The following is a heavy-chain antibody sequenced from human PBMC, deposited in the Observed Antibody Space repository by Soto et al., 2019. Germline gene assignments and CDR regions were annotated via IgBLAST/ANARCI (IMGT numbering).Heavy chain of an antibody. CDR3: ARAFWELAPFDY. CDR2: IYSGGST. Sequence: GSLRLSCAASGFTVSSNYMSWVRQAPGKGLEWVSVIYSGGSTYYADSVKGRFTISRDNSKNTLYLQMNSLRAEDTAVYYCARAFWELAPFDYWGQGTLVTVSS. J-gene: IGHJ4*02. D-gene: IGHD1-26*01. CDR1: GFTVSSNY. V-gene: IGHV3-53*01.